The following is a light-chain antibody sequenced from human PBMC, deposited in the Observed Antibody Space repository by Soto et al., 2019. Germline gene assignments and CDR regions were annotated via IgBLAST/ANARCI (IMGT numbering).Light chain of an antibody. J-gene: IGKJ2*01. V-gene: IGKV3-20*01. CDR2: GAS. CDR3: QQYGSSPQT. Sequence: EIVLTQSPGTLSLSPGERATLSCRASQSVSSSYLAWYQQKPGQAPRLLIYGASSRATGIPDRFSGSGSGTVFTLTISRLEPDYLAVYYSQQYGSSPQTFGQWTKLEIK. CDR1: QSVSSSY.